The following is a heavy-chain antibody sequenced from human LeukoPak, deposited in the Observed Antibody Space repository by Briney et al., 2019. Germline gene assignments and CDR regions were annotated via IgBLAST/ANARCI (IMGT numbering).Heavy chain of an antibody. CDR1: GVSLSGYY. Sequence: SETLSLTCAVSGVSLSGYYWGWIRQTPGKGLEWIGEINHSGRTNYNPSLKSRVTISADTSKNQFSLKLSSVTAADTAVYYCARAYGHSYGTLDYWGQGTLVTVSS. J-gene: IGHJ4*02. D-gene: IGHD5-18*01. V-gene: IGHV4-34*01. CDR3: ARAYGHSYGTLDY. CDR2: INHSGRT.